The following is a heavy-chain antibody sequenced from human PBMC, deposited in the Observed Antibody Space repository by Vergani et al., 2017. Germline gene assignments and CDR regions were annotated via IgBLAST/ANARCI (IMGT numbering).Heavy chain of an antibody. Sequence: ELHLVQSGGGLVQPGESLRLSCAPSGFTVSDNYMTWVRQAPGKGLEWVSIIYTDGTTAYADSVKGRFTISRDDSKNTLFLDMNNLRPEDTAVYYCARETRDTPSSLDYWGQGTLVTVSS. J-gene: IGHJ4*02. CDR1: GFTVSDNY. CDR2: IYTDGTT. V-gene: IGHV3-66*02. CDR3: ARETRDTPSSLDY. D-gene: IGHD5-24*01.